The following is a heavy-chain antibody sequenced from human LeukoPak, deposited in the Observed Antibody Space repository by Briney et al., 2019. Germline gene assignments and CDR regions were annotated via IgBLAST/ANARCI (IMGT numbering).Heavy chain of an antibody. D-gene: IGHD2-2*02. CDR2: INPNSGGT. J-gene: IGHJ4*02. V-gene: IGHV1-2*04. Sequence: ASVKVSCKASGYTFTGYYMHWVRQAPGQGLEWMGWINPNSGGTNYAQKFQGWVTMTRDTSISTAYMELSRLRSDDTAVYYCARGVSGCSSTSCYSQGYWGQGTLVTVSS. CDR3: ARGVSGCSSTSCYSQGY. CDR1: GYTFTGYY.